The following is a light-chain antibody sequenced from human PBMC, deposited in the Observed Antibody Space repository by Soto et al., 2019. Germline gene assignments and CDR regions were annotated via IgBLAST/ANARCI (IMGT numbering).Light chain of an antibody. CDR3: RKRSKWPPVIT. J-gene: IGKJ5*01. CDR1: QSFSSH. CDR2: DAS. V-gene: IGKV3-11*01. Sequence: EIVLTQSPATLYLSPGERATLSCRASQSFSSHLAWYQQKPGQAPRLLIYDASKRATGIPARFSGWGSGTDFTLTISSLEPEDFAVDYCRKRSKWPPVITFGQGTRLEIK.